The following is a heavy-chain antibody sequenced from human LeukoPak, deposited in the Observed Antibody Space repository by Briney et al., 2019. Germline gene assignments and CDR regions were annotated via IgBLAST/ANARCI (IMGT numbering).Heavy chain of an antibody. CDR1: GFSVARDY. CDR3: ARTRVTVTTYYFDY. CDR2: IHPSGVT. D-gene: IGHD1-14*01. V-gene: IGHV3-53*01. Sequence: PGGSLRLSCAVSGFSVARDYVNWVRQAPGKGLEWVSLIHPSGVTNYADSVKGRFTISRDNSKNTLYLQMNSLRAEDTAVYYCARTRVTVTTYYFDYRGQGTLVTVSS. J-gene: IGHJ4*02.